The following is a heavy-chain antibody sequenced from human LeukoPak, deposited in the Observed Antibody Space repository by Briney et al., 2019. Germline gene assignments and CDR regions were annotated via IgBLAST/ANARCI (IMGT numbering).Heavy chain of an antibody. CDR2: IIPIFDTA. V-gene: IGHV1-69*06. CDR1: GGTSSSYA. CDR3: AAQTSYDSSGLDY. J-gene: IGHJ4*02. D-gene: IGHD3-22*01. Sequence: SVKVSCKASGGTSSSYAISWVRQAPGQGLEWMGRIIPIFDTANYAQKCQGRVTITADKSTSTAYMELSSLRSEDTAVYYCAAQTSYDSSGLDYWGQGTLVTVSS.